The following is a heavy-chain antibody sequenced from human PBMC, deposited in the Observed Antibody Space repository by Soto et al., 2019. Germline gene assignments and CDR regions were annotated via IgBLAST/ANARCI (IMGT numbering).Heavy chain of an antibody. CDR3: ARALGHYYYYGMDV. D-gene: IGHD7-27*01. J-gene: IGHJ6*02. Sequence: LRLSCAASGFTFSSYEMNWVRQAPGKGLEWVSYISSSGSTIYYADSVKGRFTISRDNAKNSLYLQMNSLRAEDTAVYYCARALGHYYYYGMDVWGQGTTVTVSS. V-gene: IGHV3-48*03. CDR1: GFTFSSYE. CDR2: ISSSGSTI.